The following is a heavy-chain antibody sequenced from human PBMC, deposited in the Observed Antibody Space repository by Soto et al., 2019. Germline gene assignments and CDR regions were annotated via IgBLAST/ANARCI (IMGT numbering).Heavy chain of an antibody. CDR2: ISAYNGNT. CDR3: ARVVGAPGHWFDP. CDR1: GYTFTSYG. V-gene: IGHV1-18*01. J-gene: IGHJ5*02. Sequence: QVQLVQSGAEVKKPGASVKVSCKASGYTFTSYGISWVRQAPGQGLEWMGRISAYNGNTNYAQKLQGRVTMTTDTSTSTADMELRSLRSDDPAVYYCARVVGAPGHWFDPWGQGTLVTVSS. D-gene: IGHD1-26*01.